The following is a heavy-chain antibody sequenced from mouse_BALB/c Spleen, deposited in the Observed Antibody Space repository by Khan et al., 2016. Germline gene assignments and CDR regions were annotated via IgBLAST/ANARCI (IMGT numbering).Heavy chain of an antibody. CDR2: IWSGGST. CDR3: ARGRILYLDY. Sequence: VKLEESGPGLVQPSQSLSITCTVSGFSLTSYSIHWVRQSPGKGLEWLGVIWSGGSTDYNAAFISRLSISKDNSKSQVFFKMNSLQANDTAMYYGARGRILYLDYWGQGTTLTVSS. CDR1: GFSLTSYS. J-gene: IGHJ2*01. V-gene: IGHV2-2*02.